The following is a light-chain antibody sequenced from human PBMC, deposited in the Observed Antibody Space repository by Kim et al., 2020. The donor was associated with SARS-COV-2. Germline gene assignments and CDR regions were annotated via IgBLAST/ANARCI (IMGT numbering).Light chain of an antibody. CDR1: QSVSSN. Sequence: EIVMTQSPATLSVSPGERATLSCRASQSVSSNFAWYQQKPGQAPSLLLDGASTRATGVPARFSGSGSGTEFTLTISSLQAEDVAVYYCQQYNNWRSTFGQGTKVDIK. CDR2: GAS. CDR3: QQYNNWRST. J-gene: IGKJ1*01. V-gene: IGKV3-15*01.